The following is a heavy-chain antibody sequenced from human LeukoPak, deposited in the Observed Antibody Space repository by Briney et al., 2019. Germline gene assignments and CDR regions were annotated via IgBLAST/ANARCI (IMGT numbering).Heavy chain of an antibody. CDR1: GGSISSYY. V-gene: IGHV4-59*01. Sequence: SETPSLTCTVSGGSISSYYWSWIRQPPGKGLEWIGYIYYSGSTNYNPSLKSRVTISVDTSKNQFSLKLSSVTAADTAVYYCARTRNGRYFDLWGRGTLVTVSS. D-gene: IGHD1-1*01. CDR2: IYYSGST. CDR3: ARTRNGRYFDL. J-gene: IGHJ2*01.